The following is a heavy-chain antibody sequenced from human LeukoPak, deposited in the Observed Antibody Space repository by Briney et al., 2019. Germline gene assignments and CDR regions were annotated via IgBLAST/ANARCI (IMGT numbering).Heavy chain of an antibody. CDR3: ARGGLRFLEWLSTYYYYGMDV. V-gene: IGHV4-34*01. Sequence: SETLSLTCAVYGGSFSGYYWSWIRQPPGKGLEWIGEINHSGSTNYNPSLKSRVTISVDTSKNQFSLKLSSVTAADTAVYYCARGGLRFLEWLSTYYYYGMDVWGQGTTVTVSS. CDR1: GGSFSGYY. J-gene: IGHJ6*02. D-gene: IGHD3-3*01. CDR2: INHSGST.